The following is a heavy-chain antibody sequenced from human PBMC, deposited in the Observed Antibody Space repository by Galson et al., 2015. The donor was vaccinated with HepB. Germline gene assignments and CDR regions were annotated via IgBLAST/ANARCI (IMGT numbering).Heavy chain of an antibody. J-gene: IGHJ4*02. Sequence: SLRLSCAASGFTFSSYAMSWVRQAPGKGLECVSGISGSGGSTYYADSVKGRFTISRDNSKNTLYLQMNSLRAEDTAVYYCAKSRGIWFGELLFDYWGQGTLVTVSS. CDR1: GFTFSSYA. CDR3: AKSRGIWFGELLFDY. D-gene: IGHD3-10*01. CDR2: ISGSGGST. V-gene: IGHV3-23*01.